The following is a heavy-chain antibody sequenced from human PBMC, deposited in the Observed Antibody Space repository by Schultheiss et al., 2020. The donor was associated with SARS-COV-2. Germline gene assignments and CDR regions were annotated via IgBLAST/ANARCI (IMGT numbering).Heavy chain of an antibody. V-gene: IGHV4-39*01. J-gene: IGHJ4*02. Sequence: SQTLSLTCTVSGGSISSSSYYWGWIRQPPGKGLEWIGSIYYSGSTYYNPSLKSRVTISVDTSKNQFSLKLSSVTAADTAVYYCARVPHQAYCGGDCYYFDYWGQGTLVTVSS. D-gene: IGHD2-21*01. CDR2: IYYSGST. CDR1: GGSISSSSYY. CDR3: ARVPHQAYCGGDCYYFDY.